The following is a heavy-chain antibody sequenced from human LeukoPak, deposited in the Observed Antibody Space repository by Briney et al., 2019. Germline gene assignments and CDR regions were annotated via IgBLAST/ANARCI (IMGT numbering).Heavy chain of an antibody. CDR2: IKQDGSEK. CDR3: ARIKAAAAPFDY. D-gene: IGHD6-13*01. CDR1: GFTFSTYW. V-gene: IGHV3-7*01. Sequence: GGSLRLSCAASGFTFSTYWMSWVRQAPGKGLEWVTNIKQDGSEKYYVDSVKGRFTISRDNAKNSLYLQMDSLRAEDTAVYYCARIKAAAAPFDYWGQGTLVTVSS. J-gene: IGHJ4*02.